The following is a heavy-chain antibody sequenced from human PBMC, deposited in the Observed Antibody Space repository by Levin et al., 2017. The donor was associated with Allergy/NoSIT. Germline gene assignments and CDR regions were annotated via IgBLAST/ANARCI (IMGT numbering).Heavy chain of an antibody. CDR2: IIPIFGTA. Sequence: KISCKASGGTFSSYAISWVRQAPGQGLEWMGGIIPIFGTANYAQKFQGRVTITADESTSTAYMELSSLRSEHTAVYYCARDSPLPLYSSSSGPFDPWGQGTLVTVSS. V-gene: IGHV1-69*01. J-gene: IGHJ5*02. CDR3: ARDSPLPLYSSSSGPFDP. D-gene: IGHD6-6*01. CDR1: GGTFSSYA.